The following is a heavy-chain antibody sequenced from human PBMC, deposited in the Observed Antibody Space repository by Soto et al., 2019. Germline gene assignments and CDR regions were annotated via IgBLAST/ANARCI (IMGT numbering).Heavy chain of an antibody. J-gene: IGHJ4*02. CDR3: AIHKRYSHGPRALDF. D-gene: IGHD5-18*01. Sequence: GGSLILSCAASGFTFSSYGMHWVRQAPGKGLEWVAVIWYDGSNKYYADSVKGRFTISRDNSKNTLYLQMNSLRAEDTAVYYCAIHKRYSHGPRALDFWGQGTLVTVSS. CDR1: GFTFSSYG. CDR2: IWYDGSNK. V-gene: IGHV3-33*01.